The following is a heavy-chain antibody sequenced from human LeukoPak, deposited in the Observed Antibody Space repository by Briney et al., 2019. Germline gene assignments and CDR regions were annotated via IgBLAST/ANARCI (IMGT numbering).Heavy chain of an antibody. CDR3: ARRIHYSGPGSYYRAFDY. J-gene: IGHJ4*02. V-gene: IGHV4-34*01. Sequence: SETLSLTCAVYGGSFSDFYWSWIRQPPGKGLEWIGEVNHSGSTNYNPSLKSRVTISVDTSKNQFSLKLSSVTAADTAVYYCARRIHYSGPGSYYRAFDYWGQGTLVTVSS. CDR1: GGSFSDFY. CDR2: VNHSGST. D-gene: IGHD3-10*01.